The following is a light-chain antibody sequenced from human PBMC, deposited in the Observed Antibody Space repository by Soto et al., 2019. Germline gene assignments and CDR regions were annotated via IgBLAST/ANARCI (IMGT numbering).Light chain of an antibody. J-gene: IGLJ1*01. CDR3: SSYTSSSTLLYV. CDR1: SSDVGGYNY. CDR2: DVS. Sequence: QSALTQPASVCGSPGQSITISCTGTSSDVGGYNYVSWYQQHPGKAPKLMIYDVSNRPSGVSNRFSGSKSGNTASPTISGLQAEDEADYYCSSYTSSSTLLYVFGTGTKLTVL. V-gene: IGLV2-14*01.